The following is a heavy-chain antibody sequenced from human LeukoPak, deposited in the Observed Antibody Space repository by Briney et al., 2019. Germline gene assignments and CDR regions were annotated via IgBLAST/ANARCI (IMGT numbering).Heavy chain of an antibody. Sequence: PSETLSLTCAVSGYSISSGYYWGWIRQPPGKGLEWIGSIYHSGSTYYNPSLKSRVTISVGTSKNQFSLKLSSVTAADTAVYYCARQCSSTVPHYYYYMDVWGKGTTVSVSS. V-gene: IGHV4-38-2*01. D-gene: IGHD2-2*01. J-gene: IGHJ6*03. CDR1: GYSISSGYY. CDR2: IYHSGST. CDR3: ARQCSSTVPHYYYYMDV.